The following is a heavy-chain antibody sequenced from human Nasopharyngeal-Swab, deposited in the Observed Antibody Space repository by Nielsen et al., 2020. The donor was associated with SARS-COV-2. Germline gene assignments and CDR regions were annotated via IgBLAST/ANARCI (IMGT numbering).Heavy chain of an antibody. Sequence: GGSLRLSCAASGFTFSSYSMNWVRQAPGKGLEWVSSISSSSSYIYYADSVKGRFTIFRDNAKNSLYLQMNSLRAEDTAVYYCARDGVARLFDYWGQGTLVTVSS. J-gene: IGHJ4*02. CDR2: ISSSSSYI. D-gene: IGHD3-10*01. CDR3: ARDGVARLFDY. V-gene: IGHV3-21*01. CDR1: GFTFSSYS.